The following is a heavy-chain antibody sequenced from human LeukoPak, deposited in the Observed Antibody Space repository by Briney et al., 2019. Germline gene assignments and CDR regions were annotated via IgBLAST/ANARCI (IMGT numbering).Heavy chain of an antibody. Sequence: SETLSLTCAVYGGSFSGYYWSWIRQPPGKGLEWIGEINHSGSTNYNPSLKSRVTISVGTSKKQFSLKLSSVTAADTAVYYCAREGPKDWFPLDYWGQGTLVTVSS. J-gene: IGHJ4*02. CDR2: INHSGST. CDR1: GGSFSGYY. D-gene: IGHD3/OR15-3a*01. V-gene: IGHV4-34*01. CDR3: AREGPKDWFPLDY.